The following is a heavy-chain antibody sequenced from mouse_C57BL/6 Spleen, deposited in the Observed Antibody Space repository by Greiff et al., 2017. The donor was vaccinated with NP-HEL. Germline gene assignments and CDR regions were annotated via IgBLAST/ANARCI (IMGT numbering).Heavy chain of an antibody. CDR3: ARGITTVVSV. D-gene: IGHD1-1*01. J-gene: IGHJ4*01. CDR1: GFTFSDYG. CDR2: ISSGSSTI. V-gene: IGHV5-17*01. Sequence: EVMLVESGGGLVKPGGSLKLSCAASGFTFSDYGMHWVRQAPEKGLEWVAYISSGSSTIYYADTVKGRFTISRDNAKNTLFLQMTSLRSEDTAMYYCARGITTVVSVWGQGTSVTVSS.